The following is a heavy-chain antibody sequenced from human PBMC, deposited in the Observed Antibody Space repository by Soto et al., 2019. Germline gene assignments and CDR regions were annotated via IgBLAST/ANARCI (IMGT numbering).Heavy chain of an antibody. CDR3: AREGGSYWGAHWFDR. V-gene: IGHV3-21*01. CDR2: ISTSGSFL. J-gene: IGHJ5*02. D-gene: IGHD1-26*01. Sequence: EVQLVESGGGLVKPGGSLRLSCAASGFTFSSYSMNWVRQAPGKGLEWVSSISTSGSFLYYADSLKGRFTISRDNTKKSLYLEMSSLRVEDTAVYYCAREGGSYWGAHWFDRWGQGTLVTVSS. CDR1: GFTFSSYS.